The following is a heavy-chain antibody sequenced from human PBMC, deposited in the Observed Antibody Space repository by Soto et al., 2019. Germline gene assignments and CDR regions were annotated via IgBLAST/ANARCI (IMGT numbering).Heavy chain of an antibody. J-gene: IGHJ5*02. CDR3: ARGRIWNRRPGVWFDP. V-gene: IGHV4-34*01. CDR1: GGSFSGYY. CDR2: INHSGST. Sequence: SETLSLTCAFYGGSFSGYYWSWIRQPPGKGLEWIGEINHSGSTNYNPSLKSRVTISVDRSKNQFSLKLSSVTAADTAVYYCARGRIWNRRPGVWFDPWGRGTLVTVSS. D-gene: IGHD3-3*01.